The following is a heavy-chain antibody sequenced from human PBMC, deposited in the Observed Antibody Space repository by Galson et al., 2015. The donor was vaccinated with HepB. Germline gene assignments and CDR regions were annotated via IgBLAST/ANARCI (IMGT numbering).Heavy chain of an antibody. Sequence: SLRLSCAASGFTFTNYAMHWVRQAPGKGLEWVAVTSYDEMYKYYTDSVRGRFTISRDNSKNTLYLQMNSLITEDTAVYYCAREPRTRRYYYDSSTYGPVDYWGQGSLVTVSS. CDR2: TSYDEMYK. J-gene: IGHJ4*02. CDR1: GFTFTNYA. D-gene: IGHD3-22*01. V-gene: IGHV3-30*04. CDR3: AREPRTRRYYYDSSTYGPVDY.